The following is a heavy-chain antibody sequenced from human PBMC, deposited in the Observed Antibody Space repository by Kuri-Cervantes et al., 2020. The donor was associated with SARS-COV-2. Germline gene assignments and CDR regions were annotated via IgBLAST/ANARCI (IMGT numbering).Heavy chain of an antibody. J-gene: IGHJ4*02. CDR1: GFTHNSYS. V-gene: IGHV3-21*05. CDR2: ISSSSSYT. D-gene: IGHD6-13*01. Sequence: GESLKISCAVSGFTHNSYSMNWVRQTPGKGLEWVSYISSSSSYTNYADSVKGRFTISRDNAKNSLYLQMNSLRAEDTAVYYCAKDWWSRGIAAAGRPTGVDYWGQGTLVTVSS. CDR3: AKDWWSRGIAAAGRPTGVDY.